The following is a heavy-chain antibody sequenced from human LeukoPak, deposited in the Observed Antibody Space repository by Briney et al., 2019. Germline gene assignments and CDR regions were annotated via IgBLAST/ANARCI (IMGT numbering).Heavy chain of an antibody. J-gene: IGHJ3*01. D-gene: IGHD2-2*01. CDR2: ISYDGNNE. CDR1: GFTFGAYA. Sequence: GGSLRLSCAASGFTFGAYAMHWVRQSPGKGLEWVALISYDGNNEWYADSVKGRFTISRDNSKNTLYLQMNSLRAEDTAVYYCAKEGPATAAVEGFDVWGQGTMVTVSS. CDR3: AKEGPATAAVEGFDV. V-gene: IGHV3-30*04.